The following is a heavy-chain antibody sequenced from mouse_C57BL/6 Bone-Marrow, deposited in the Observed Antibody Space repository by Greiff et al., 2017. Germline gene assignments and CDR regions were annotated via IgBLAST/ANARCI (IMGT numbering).Heavy chain of an antibody. CDR1: GYTFTSYG. CDR2: IYPRSGNT. CDR3: EGVDYGGYAMDG. D-gene: IGHD2-4*01. Sequence: QVQLQQSGAELARPGASVKLSCKASGYTFTSYGISWVKQRPGQGLEWIGEIYPRSGNTSYNEKFKGKATLTADKSSSTAYMELRSLTSEDSAVYFGEGVDYGGYAMDGWGQGTAVTVSS. J-gene: IGHJ4*01. V-gene: IGHV1-81*01.